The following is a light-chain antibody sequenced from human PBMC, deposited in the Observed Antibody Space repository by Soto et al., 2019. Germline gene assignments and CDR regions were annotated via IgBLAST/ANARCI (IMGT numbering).Light chain of an antibody. CDR1: QSVSSY. CDR2: DVS. Sequence: EIALTQSPATLSLSPGERATLSCMAAQSVSSYLGWYQQKPGQAPRLLISDVSRRATGVPAMFSGSGFGTDFTLTISSLETEDTAVYYCRQRVIGPTFGGATMVEIK. J-gene: IGKJ4*01. CDR3: RQRVIGPT. V-gene: IGKV3-11*01.